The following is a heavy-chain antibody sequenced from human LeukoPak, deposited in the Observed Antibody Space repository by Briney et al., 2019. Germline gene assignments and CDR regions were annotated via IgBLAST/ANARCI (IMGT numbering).Heavy chain of an antibody. CDR3: AKAFPGLAAAQGYYYYYMDV. CDR1: GFTFSGSW. J-gene: IGHJ6*03. D-gene: IGHD6-13*01. V-gene: IGHV3-23*01. CDR2: ISGSGGST. Sequence: PGGSLRLSCAASGFTFSGSWMSWVRQAPGKGLEWVSAISGSGGSTYYADSVKGRFTISRDNSKNTLYLQMNSLRAEDTAVYYAAKAFPGLAAAQGYYYYYMDVWGKGTTVTVSS.